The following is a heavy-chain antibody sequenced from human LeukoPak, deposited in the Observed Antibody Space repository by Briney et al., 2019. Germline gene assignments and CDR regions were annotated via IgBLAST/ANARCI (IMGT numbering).Heavy chain of an antibody. CDR2: IYYSGST. CDR1: GGSISNTFYY. V-gene: IGHV4-39*07. D-gene: IGHD3-22*01. CDR3: AREGSYDSSGYYYGYFDY. Sequence: PSETLSLTCTVSGGSISNTFYYWGWIRQPPGKGLEWIGSIYYSGSTYYNPSLKSRVTISVDTSKNQFSLKLSSVTAADTAVYYCAREGSYDSSGYYYGYFDYWGQGTLVTVSS. J-gene: IGHJ4*02.